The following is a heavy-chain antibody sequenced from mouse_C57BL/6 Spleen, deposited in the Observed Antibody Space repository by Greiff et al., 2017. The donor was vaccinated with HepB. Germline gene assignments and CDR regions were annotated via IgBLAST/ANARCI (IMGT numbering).Heavy chain of an antibody. D-gene: IGHD1-1*01. CDR3: AREGENYYGSSAWFAY. V-gene: IGHV1-36*01. J-gene: IGHJ3*01. Sequence: VQLKESGPVLVKPGPSVKISCKASGFTFTDYYMHWVKQSHGKSLEWIGLVYPYNGGTSYNQKFKGKATLTVDTSSSTAYMELNSLTSEDSAVYYCAREGENYYGSSAWFAYWGQGTLVTVSA. CDR1: GFTFTDYY. CDR2: VYPYNGGT.